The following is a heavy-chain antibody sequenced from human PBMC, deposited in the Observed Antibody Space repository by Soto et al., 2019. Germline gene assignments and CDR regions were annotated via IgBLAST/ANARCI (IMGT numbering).Heavy chain of an antibody. D-gene: IGHD3-9*01. V-gene: IGHV1-18*01. CDR2: ISAYNGNT. Sequence: ASVKVSCKASGYTFTSYGISWVRQAPGQGLEWMGWISAYNGNTNYAQKLQGRVTMTTDTSTSTAYMELRSLRSDDTAVYYCARGGPYYDILTGYSRTPPSDYWGQGTLVTVSS. CDR3: ARGGPYYDILTGYSRTPPSDY. CDR1: GYTFTSYG. J-gene: IGHJ4*02.